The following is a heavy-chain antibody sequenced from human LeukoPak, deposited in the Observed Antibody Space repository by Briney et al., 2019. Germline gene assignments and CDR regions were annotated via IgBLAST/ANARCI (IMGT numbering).Heavy chain of an antibody. CDR2: ISRTSDII. CDR3: VRETAWYFDL. CDR1: GFTFSDYY. Sequence: GGSLRLSCAPSGFTFSDYYVSWIRQAPGKGLEWVSYISRTSDIIHYADSVKGRFTISRDNAKNSLYLQMNSLRAEDTAVYYCVRETAWYFDLWGRGTLVTVSS. V-gene: IGHV3-11*01. J-gene: IGHJ2*01.